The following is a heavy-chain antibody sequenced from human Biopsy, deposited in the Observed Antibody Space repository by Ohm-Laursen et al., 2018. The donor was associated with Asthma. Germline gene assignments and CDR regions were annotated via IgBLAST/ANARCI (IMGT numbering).Heavy chain of an antibody. D-gene: IGHD3-22*01. J-gene: IGHJ3*02. Sequence: GSLRLSCAASGFAVSRDYMFWVRQAPGKGLEWVSVIYSGGTSHTADSVRGRFTISRDYSENTLYLQMHSLRAEDTAVYYCVKDTYEDDYGYYTFAIWGQGTMVTVSS. CDR2: IYSGGTS. CDR3: VKDTYEDDYGYYTFAI. CDR1: GFAVSRDY. V-gene: IGHV3-53*01.